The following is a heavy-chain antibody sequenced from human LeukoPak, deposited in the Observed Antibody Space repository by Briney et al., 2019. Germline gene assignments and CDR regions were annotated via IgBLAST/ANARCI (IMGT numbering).Heavy chain of an antibody. D-gene: IGHD3-16*02. CDR3: AAAPQTHRYLGY. V-gene: IGHV3-11*04. J-gene: IGHJ4*02. CDR2: ISSSGSTI. Sequence: GGSLRLSCAASGFTFSDYFMSWIRQAPGKGLEWVSYISSSGSTIYYADSVKGRFTISRGNAKNSLYLRMNSLRSGDTAVYYCAAAPQTHRYLGYWGQGTLVTVSS. CDR1: GFTFSDYF.